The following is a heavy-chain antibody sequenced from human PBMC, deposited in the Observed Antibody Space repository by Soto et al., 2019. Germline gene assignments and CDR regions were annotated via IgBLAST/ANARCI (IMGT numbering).Heavy chain of an antibody. D-gene: IGHD5-12*01. CDR1: GFTFDDYA. J-gene: IGHJ4*02. CDR3: AKDQGYSGYDSFDY. V-gene: IGHV3-9*01. CDR2: ISWDSGNI. Sequence: GGSLRLSCAASGFTFDDYAMRWVRQAPGKGLEWVSGISWDSGNINYADSVKGRFTISRDNAKNSLYLQMNSLRVEDTAFYYCAKDQGYSGYDSFDYWGQGTLVTVPQ.